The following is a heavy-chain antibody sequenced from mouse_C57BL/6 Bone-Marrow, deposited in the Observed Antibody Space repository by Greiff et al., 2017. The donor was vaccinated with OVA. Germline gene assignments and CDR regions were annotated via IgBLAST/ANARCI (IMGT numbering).Heavy chain of an antibody. CDR1: GFTFSSYG. J-gene: IGHJ2*01. Sequence: DVMLVESGGDLVKPGGSLKLSCAASGFTFSSYGMSWVRQTPDKRLEWVATISSGGSYTYYPDSVKGRFTISRDNAKHSLYLQMSSLKSEDTAMYYCARQGTGTHFDYWGQGTTLTVSS. D-gene: IGHD4-1*01. CDR2: ISSGGSYT. CDR3: ARQGTGTHFDY. V-gene: IGHV5-6*02.